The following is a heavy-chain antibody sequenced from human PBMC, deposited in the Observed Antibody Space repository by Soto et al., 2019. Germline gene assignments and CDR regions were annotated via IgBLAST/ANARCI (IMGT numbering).Heavy chain of an antibody. V-gene: IGHV4-31*03. CDR2: IYYSGST. D-gene: IGHD3-22*01. Sequence: PSETLSLTCTVSGGSISSGGYYWSWVRQHPGKGLEWIGYIYYSGSTYYNPSLKSRVTISVDTSKNQFSLKLSSVTAADTAVYYCARDSVFYDSPGDFDYWGQGTVVTVSS. J-gene: IGHJ4*02. CDR1: GGSISSGGYY. CDR3: ARDSVFYDSPGDFDY.